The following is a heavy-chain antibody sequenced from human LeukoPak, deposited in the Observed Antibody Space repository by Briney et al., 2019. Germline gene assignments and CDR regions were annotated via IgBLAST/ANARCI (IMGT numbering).Heavy chain of an antibody. Sequence: PGGSLRLSCAASGFTFSSYSMNWVRQAPGKGLEWVSPTSSSSSYIYYADSVKGRFTISRDNAKNSLYLQMNSLRAEDTAVYYCARDRGTRNGKAFDIWGQGTMVTVSS. CDR2: TSSSSSYI. V-gene: IGHV3-21*01. J-gene: IGHJ3*02. CDR1: GFTFSSYS. D-gene: IGHD1-1*01. CDR3: ARDRGTRNGKAFDI.